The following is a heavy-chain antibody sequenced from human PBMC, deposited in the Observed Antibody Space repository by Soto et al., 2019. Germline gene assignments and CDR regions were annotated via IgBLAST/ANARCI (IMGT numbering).Heavy chain of an antibody. V-gene: IGHV3-23*01. Sequence: GGSLRLSCAASGFTFSSYAMSWVRQAPGKGLEWVSAISGSGGSTYYADSVKGRFTISRDNSKNTLYLQMNSLGAEDTAVYYCAKDYFSCSGGSCFYYYYYYMDVWGKGTTVTVSS. D-gene: IGHD2-15*01. CDR2: ISGSGGST. J-gene: IGHJ6*03. CDR1: GFTFSSYA. CDR3: AKDYFSCSGGSCFYYYYYYMDV.